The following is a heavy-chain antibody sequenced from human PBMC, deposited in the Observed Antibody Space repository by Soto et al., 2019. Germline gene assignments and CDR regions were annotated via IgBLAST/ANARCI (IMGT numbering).Heavy chain of an antibody. CDR1: GFTFSSYA. CDR3: AKDGYYYVLYYFDY. CDR2: ISGSGGST. Sequence: GGSLRLSCAASGFTFSSYAMSCVRQAPGKGLEWVSAISGSGGSTYYADSVKGRFTISRDNSKNTLYLQMNSLRAEDTAVYYCAKDGYYYVLYYFDYWGQETLVTVSS. D-gene: IGHD3-22*01. J-gene: IGHJ4*02. V-gene: IGHV3-23*01.